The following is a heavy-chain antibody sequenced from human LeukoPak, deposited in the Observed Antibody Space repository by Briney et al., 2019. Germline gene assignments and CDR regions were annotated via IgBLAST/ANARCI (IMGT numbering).Heavy chain of an antibody. CDR2: MNPNSGNT. Sequence: ASVKVSCKASGYTFTSYDINWLRQATGQGLEWMGWMNPNSGNTGYAQKFQGRVTMTRNTSISTAYMELSSLRSEDTAVYYCARVPTYYDFWSGYASYYYYMDVWGKGTTVTVSS. V-gene: IGHV1-8*01. CDR1: GYTFTSYD. D-gene: IGHD3-3*01. J-gene: IGHJ6*03. CDR3: ARVPTYYDFWSGYASYYYYMDV.